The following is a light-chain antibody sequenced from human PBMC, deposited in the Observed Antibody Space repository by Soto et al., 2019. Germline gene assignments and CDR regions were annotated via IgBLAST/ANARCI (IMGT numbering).Light chain of an antibody. V-gene: IGLV2-14*03. J-gene: IGLJ2*01. Sequence: QSALTQPASVSGSPGRSITISCTGSSSDVGGYNYVSWYQQHPGKAPKLMIYDVSNRPSGVSNRFSGSKSGNTASLTISGLQADDEGDYYCASYTSSNTVVFGGGTKLTVL. CDR3: ASYTSSNTVV. CDR2: DVS. CDR1: SSDVGGYNY.